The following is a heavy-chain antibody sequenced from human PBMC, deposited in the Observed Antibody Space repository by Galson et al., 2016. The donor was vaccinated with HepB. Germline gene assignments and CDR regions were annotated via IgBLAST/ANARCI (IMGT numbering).Heavy chain of an antibody. CDR2: ISYDGSNE. CDR1: QFTFSSYG. D-gene: IGHD3-9*01. J-gene: IGHJ4*02. V-gene: IGHV3-30*18. Sequence: SLRLSCAASQFTFSSYGMHWVRQAPGKGLEWVAVISYDGSNEHYGDSVKGRFTISRDNSKSTLYLQMNNVTTEDTAVYYCAKTPRILRYFDWISGLDYWGQGTLVIVSS. CDR3: AKTPRILRYFDWISGLDY.